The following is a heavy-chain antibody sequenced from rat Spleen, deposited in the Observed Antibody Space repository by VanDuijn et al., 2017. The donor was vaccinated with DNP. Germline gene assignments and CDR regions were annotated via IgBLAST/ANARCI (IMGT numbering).Heavy chain of an antibody. J-gene: IGHJ4*01. CDR3: ARAGYAMDA. CDR2: INKDSITI. Sequence: EVKLVESGGGLVQPGRSLKLSCAASGFNFNDYWMGWVRQAPGKGLEWIGEINKDSITINYTPSLKDKFTISRDNAQNTLYLQMSKLGSDDTAIYYCARAGYAMDAWGQGTSVTVSS. CDR1: GFNFNDYW. V-gene: IGHV4-2*01.